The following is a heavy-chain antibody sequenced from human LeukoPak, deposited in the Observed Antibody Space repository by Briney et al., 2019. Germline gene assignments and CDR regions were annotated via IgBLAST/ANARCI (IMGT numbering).Heavy chain of an antibody. V-gene: IGHV4-4*07. J-gene: IGHJ4*01. CDR3: ARDEAGSGYIDY. CDR1: DGSISSYY. D-gene: IGHD3-22*01. CDR2: IYISGTT. Sequence: SETLSLTCTFSDGSISSYYWSWIRQPPGKGREWIGRIYISGTTNYNSSLKSRITMSLDTSKNQLSLKLSSVTAADTAVYYCARDEAGSGYIDYWGQGTLVTVSS.